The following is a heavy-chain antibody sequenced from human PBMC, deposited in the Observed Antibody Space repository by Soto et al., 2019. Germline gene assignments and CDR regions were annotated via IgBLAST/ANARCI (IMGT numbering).Heavy chain of an antibody. D-gene: IGHD2-21*01. CDR3: ASGTFNDISFDS. V-gene: IGHV4-31*03. Sequence: QVQLQESGPGLVKPSQTLTLTCSVSGGSIDTGGVYWSWARQLPGKGLQWIGYIYYTGAAYYNPALKSRVVISLDTSANQFSLSLTSLTAADTAVYYCASGTFNDISFDSWGQGRLVTVSS. CDR2: IYYTGAA. CDR1: GGSIDTGGVY. J-gene: IGHJ4*02.